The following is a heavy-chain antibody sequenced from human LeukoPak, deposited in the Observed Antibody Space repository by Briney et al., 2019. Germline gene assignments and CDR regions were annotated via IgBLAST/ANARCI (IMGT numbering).Heavy chain of an antibody. CDR2: IWYDGSNK. Sequence: PGRSLRLSCAASGFTFSSYGMHWVRQAPGKGLEWVAVIWYDGSNKYYADSVKGRFTISRDKSKNTLYLQMNSLRAEDTAVYYCARDRAPGYYFDYWGQGTLVTVSS. CDR1: GFTFSSYG. J-gene: IGHJ4*02. CDR3: ARDRAPGYYFDY. V-gene: IGHV3-33*01.